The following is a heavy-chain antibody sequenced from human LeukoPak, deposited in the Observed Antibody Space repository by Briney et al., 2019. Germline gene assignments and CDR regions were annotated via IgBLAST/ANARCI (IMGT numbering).Heavy chain of an antibody. J-gene: IGHJ4*02. V-gene: IGHV3-30*02. CDR1: GFTFNNYG. Sequence: GGSLRLSCAASGFTFNNYGMHWVRQAPGKGLEWVAFIRYDGSNKYYADSVKGRFTISRDNSKNTLYLQMNSLRAEDTAVYYCAKVAVPLLWFGEYDYWGQGTLVTVSS. CDR3: AKVAVPLLWFGEYDY. D-gene: IGHD3-10*01. CDR2: IRYDGSNK.